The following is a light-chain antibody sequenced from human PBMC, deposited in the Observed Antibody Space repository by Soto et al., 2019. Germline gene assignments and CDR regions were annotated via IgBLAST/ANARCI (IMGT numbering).Light chain of an antibody. CDR1: SSDVGGYNY. V-gene: IGLV2-14*01. CDR2: EVS. CDR3: SSYATSSPYV. Sequence: QSALTQPASVSGSPGQSITISCTGTSSDVGGYNYVSWYQQHTGKAPKFMIYEVSKRPSGVSNRFSGSKSGNTASLTISGLQPEDEADYHCSSYATSSPYVFGTGTKLTVL. J-gene: IGLJ1*01.